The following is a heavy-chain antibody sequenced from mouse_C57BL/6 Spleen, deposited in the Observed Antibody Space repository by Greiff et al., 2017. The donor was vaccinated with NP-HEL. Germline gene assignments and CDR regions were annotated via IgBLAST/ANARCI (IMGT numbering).Heavy chain of an antibody. J-gene: IGHJ1*03. Sequence: EVHLVESGGGLVQPKGSLKLSCAASGFSFNTYAMNWVRQAPGKGLEWVARIRSKSNNYATYYADSVKDRFTISRDDSESMLYLQMNNLKTEDTAMYYCVRHEWPLLGFDVWGTGTTVTVSS. CDR2: IRSKSNNYAT. CDR3: VRHEWPLLGFDV. D-gene: IGHD6-1*01. V-gene: IGHV10-1*01. CDR1: GFSFNTYA.